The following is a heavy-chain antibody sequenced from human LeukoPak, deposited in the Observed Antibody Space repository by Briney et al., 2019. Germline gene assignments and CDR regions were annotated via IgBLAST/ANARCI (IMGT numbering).Heavy chain of an antibody. CDR3: ARDLGEQLVHDAFDI. V-gene: IGHV1-69*04. J-gene: IGHJ3*02. CDR1: GGTFSSYA. Sequence: SVKVSCKASGGTFSSYAISWVRQAPGQGLEWMGRIIPILGIANYAQKFQGRVTITADESTSTAYMELSSLRSEDTAVYYCARDLGEQLVHDAFDIWGQGTMVTVSS. D-gene: IGHD6-6*01. CDR2: IIPILGIA.